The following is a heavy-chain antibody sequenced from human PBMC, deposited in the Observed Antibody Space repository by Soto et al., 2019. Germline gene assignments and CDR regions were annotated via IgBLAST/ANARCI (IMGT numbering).Heavy chain of an antibody. V-gene: IGHV4-59*12. CDR1: GGSISTYY. D-gene: IGHD1-26*01. Sequence: SETLSLTCTVSGGSISTYYWSWIRQPPGKGLEWIGNIYYSGNTNYNPSLKSRVTISVDTSKNQFSLKLSSVTAADTAVYYCTRGGDHATTMPHPWGQGILVTVSS. CDR3: TRGGDHATTMPHP. J-gene: IGHJ5*02. CDR2: IYYSGNT.